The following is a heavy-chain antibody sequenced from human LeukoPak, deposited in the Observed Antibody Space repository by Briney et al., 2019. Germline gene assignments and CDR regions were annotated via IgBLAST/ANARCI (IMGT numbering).Heavy chain of an antibody. CDR3: ARDRGAYYDYVWGSYRYTVGY. Sequence: ASVKVSCKASGYTFTSYYMHWVRQAPGQGLEWMGGINPSGGSTSYAQKFQGRLTMTRDTSTSTVYMELSSLRSEDTAVYYCARDRGAYYDYVWGSYRYTVGYWGQGTLVTVSS. CDR1: GYTFTSYY. D-gene: IGHD3-16*02. V-gene: IGHV1-46*01. CDR2: INPSGGST. J-gene: IGHJ4*02.